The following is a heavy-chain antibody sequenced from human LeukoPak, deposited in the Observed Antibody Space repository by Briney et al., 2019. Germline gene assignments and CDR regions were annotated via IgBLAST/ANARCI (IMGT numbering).Heavy chain of an antibody. CDR2: IRYDGSNK. V-gene: IGHV3-30*02. CDR1: GFTFSSYG. Sequence: PGGSLRLSCAASGFTFSSYGMHWVRQAPGKGLEWVAFIRYDGSNKYYADSVKGRFTISRDNSKNTLYLQMNSLRAEDTAVYYCAKDGKWELLSGDYFDYWGQGTLVTVSS. J-gene: IGHJ4*02. CDR3: AKDGKWELLSGDYFDY. D-gene: IGHD1-26*01.